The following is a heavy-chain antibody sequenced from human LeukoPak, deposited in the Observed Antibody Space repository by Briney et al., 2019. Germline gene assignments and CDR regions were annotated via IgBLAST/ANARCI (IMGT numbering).Heavy chain of an antibody. J-gene: IGHJ4*02. D-gene: IGHD3-10*01. CDR1: GFAFSSYW. V-gene: IGHV3-7*04. CDR2: IKGDGSDK. Sequence: GGSLRLSCVASGFAFSSYWMSWVRQAPGKGPEWVANIKGDGSDKYYQDSLKGRFTVSRENAKNSLYLQGNSLRGDDTAVYYCARPVGSGTDYQFDLWGQGTLVTVSS. CDR3: ARPVGSGTDYQFDL.